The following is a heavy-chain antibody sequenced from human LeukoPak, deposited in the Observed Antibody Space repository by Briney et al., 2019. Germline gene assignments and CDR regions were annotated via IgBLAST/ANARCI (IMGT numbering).Heavy chain of an antibody. J-gene: IGHJ6*02. D-gene: IGHD6-6*01. CDR1: GFTFSSYA. CDR3: ARDASSGLAGGMDV. V-gene: IGHV3-30-3*01. Sequence: GRSLRLSCAASGFTFSSYAMHWVRQAPGKGLEWVAVISYDGSNKYYADSVKGRFTISRDNSKNTLYLQMNSLRAEDTAVYYCARDASSGLAGGMDVWGQGTTVTVSS. CDR2: ISYDGSNK.